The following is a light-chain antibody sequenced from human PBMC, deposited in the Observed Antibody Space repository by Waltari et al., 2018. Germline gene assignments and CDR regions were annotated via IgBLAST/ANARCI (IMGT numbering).Light chain of an antibody. CDR3: QQYNNWPRT. V-gene: IGKV3-15*01. Sequence: EIVMTPSPATLSVSPGERATLSCRASQSVTRNLTWYQQKPGQAPRLPIYGATTRATAIPARFSGSGSGKEFSSTIRGLQSEDFAVYYCQQYNNWPRTFGQGTKVEIK. CDR2: GAT. J-gene: IGKJ1*01. CDR1: QSVTRN.